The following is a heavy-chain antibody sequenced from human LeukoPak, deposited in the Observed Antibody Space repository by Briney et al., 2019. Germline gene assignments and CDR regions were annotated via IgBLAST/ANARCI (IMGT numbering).Heavy chain of an antibody. D-gene: IGHD4/OR15-4a*01. Sequence: GGSLRLSCAASGFTFSSYAMSWVRQAPGKGLEWVSSISSSSSYIYYADSVKGRFTISRDNAKNSLYLQMNSLRAEDMAVYYCARDSSYGSNFDHFDYWGQGTLVTVSS. J-gene: IGHJ4*02. CDR1: GFTFSSYA. V-gene: IGHV3-21*01. CDR3: ARDSSYGSNFDHFDY. CDR2: ISSSSSYI.